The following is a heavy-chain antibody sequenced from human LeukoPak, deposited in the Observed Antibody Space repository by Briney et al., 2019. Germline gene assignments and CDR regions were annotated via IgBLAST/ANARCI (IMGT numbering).Heavy chain of an antibody. Sequence: SETLSLTCAVYGGSFSAYYWSWIRQPPGKGLEWIGEINHSGSTNYNPSLKSRVTISVGTSKNQFSLNLRSVTAADTAIYFCSRSHDYGGLYFYYYMDVWGKGTTVTVSS. D-gene: IGHD4-23*01. CDR2: INHSGST. V-gene: IGHV4-34*01. J-gene: IGHJ6*03. CDR3: SRSHDYGGLYFYYYMDV. CDR1: GGSFSAYY.